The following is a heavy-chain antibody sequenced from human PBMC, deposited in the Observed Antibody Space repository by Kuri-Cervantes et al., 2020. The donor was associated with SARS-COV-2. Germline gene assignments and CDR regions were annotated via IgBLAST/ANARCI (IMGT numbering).Heavy chain of an antibody. J-gene: IGHJ5*02. D-gene: IGHD1-26*01. CDR3: AAGYSGSFYHWFGP. V-gene: IGHV4-38-2*01. CDR2: IYHSGST. Sequence: SETLSLTCAVSGYSISSGYYWGWIRQPPGKGLEWIGSIYHSGSTNYNPSLKSRVTISVDKSKNQFSLKLSSVTAADTAVYFCAAGYSGSFYHWFGPWGQGTLVTVSS. CDR1: GYSISSGYY.